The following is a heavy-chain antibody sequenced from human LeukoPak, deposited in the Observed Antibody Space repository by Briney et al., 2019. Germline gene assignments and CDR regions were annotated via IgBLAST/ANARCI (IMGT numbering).Heavy chain of an antibody. J-gene: IGHJ4*02. CDR1: GASISNYY. CDR3: ARLGSYHDF. CDR2: IHSRGGS. D-gene: IGHD1-26*01. V-gene: IGHV4-4*09. Sequence: KASETLSLTCTVSGASISNYYWSWIRQTPEKGLEWMGHIHSRGGSSYCPSLKSRLTLSIDTSRNQLSLKLPSVTAADTAVYFCARLGSYHDFWGQGALVTVSS.